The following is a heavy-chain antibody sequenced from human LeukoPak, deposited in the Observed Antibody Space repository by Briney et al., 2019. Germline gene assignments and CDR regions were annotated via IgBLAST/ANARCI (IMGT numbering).Heavy chain of an antibody. CDR3: ARARRDFWSGYYTNFDC. Sequence: SETLSLTCAVYGGSFSGYYWSWIRQPPGKGLEWIGEINHSGSTNYNPSLKSRVTISVDTSKNQFSLKLSSVTAADTAVYYCARARRDFWSGYYTNFDCWGQGTLVTVSS. CDR1: GGSFSGYY. J-gene: IGHJ4*02. D-gene: IGHD3-3*01. CDR2: INHSGST. V-gene: IGHV4-34*01.